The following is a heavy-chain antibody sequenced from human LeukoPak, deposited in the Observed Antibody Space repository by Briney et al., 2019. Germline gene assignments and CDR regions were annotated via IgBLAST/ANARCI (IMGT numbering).Heavy chain of an antibody. CDR3: ARDRGFDY. CDR2: IYHSGST. CDR1: GYSISSGYY. J-gene: IGHJ4*02. Sequence: SETLSLTCTVSGYSISSGYYWGWIRQPPGKGLEWIGSIYHSGSTYYNPSLKSRVTISEDTSKNQFSLKLSSVTAADTAVYYCARDRGFDYWGQGTLVTVSS. V-gene: IGHV4-38-2*02.